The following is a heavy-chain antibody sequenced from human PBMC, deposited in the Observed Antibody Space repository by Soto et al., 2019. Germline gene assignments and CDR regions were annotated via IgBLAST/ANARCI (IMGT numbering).Heavy chain of an antibody. CDR1: GFTFSAYG. V-gene: IGHV3-33*01. D-gene: IGHD7-27*01. J-gene: IGHJ6*02. CDR2: IWYDGSNK. CDR3: ARETGAPLYGMDV. Sequence: QVQLVESGGGVVQPGRSLRLSCAASGFTFSAYGMHWVRQAPGKGLEWVAVIWYDGSNKYYVDSVKGRFTISRDDSKNTLYLQMTSLRAEDTAVYYCARETGAPLYGMDVWGQGTTVTVSS.